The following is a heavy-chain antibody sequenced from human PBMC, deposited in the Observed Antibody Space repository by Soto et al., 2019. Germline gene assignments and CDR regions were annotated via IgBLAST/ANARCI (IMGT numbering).Heavy chain of an antibody. Sequence: GASVKVSCKASGYTFTSYDINWVRQATGQGLEWMGWMNPNSGNTGYAQKFQGRVTMTRNTSISTAYMELSSLRSEDTAVYYCARVHGYYDFWSGYYDTPSYYFDYWGQGTLVTV. V-gene: IGHV1-8*01. D-gene: IGHD3-3*01. CDR3: ARVHGYYDFWSGYYDTPSYYFDY. J-gene: IGHJ4*02. CDR1: GYTFTSYD. CDR2: MNPNSGNT.